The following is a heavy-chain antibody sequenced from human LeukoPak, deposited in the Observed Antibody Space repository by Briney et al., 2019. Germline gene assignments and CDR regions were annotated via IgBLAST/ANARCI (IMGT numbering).Heavy chain of an antibody. CDR1: GGSISSGGYY. CDR2: IYYSGST. D-gene: IGHD2-8*01. V-gene: IGHV4-31*03. CDR3: AREGGTNGVWDLDY. J-gene: IGHJ4*02. Sequence: DPSETLSPTCTVSGGSISSGGYYWSWIRQHPGKGLEWIGYIYYSGSTYYNPSLKSRVTISVDTSKNQFSLKLSSVTAADTAVYYCAREGGTNGVWDLDYWGQGTLVTVSS.